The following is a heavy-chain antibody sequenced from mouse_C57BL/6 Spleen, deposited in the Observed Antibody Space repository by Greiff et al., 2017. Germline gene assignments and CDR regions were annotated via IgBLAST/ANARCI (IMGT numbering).Heavy chain of an antibody. J-gene: IGHJ4*01. CDR3: ASSFYGSSPYYAMDY. CDR1: GYTFTSYW. D-gene: IGHD1-1*01. V-gene: IGHV1-64*01. Sequence: QVQLQQPGAELVKPGASVKLSCKASGYTFTSYWMHWVKQRPGQGLEWIGMIHPNSGSTNYNEKFKSKATLTVDKSSSTAYMQLSSLTSEDSAVXYCASSFYGSSPYYAMDYWGQGTSVTVSS. CDR2: IHPNSGST.